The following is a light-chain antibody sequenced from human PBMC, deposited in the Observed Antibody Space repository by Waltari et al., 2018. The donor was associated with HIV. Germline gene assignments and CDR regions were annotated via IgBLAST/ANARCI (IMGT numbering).Light chain of an antibody. CDR1: TLPNKQ. Sequence: SYELTQPPSVSVSPGQPARSTCSGDTLPNKQSPWYQQKSGQAPVLVIYEDLKRPSGIPERFSGSSSGTMAILTISGAQVEDEADYYCYSTESNGNHRVFGGGTKLTVL. CDR2: EDL. CDR3: YSTESNGNHRV. V-gene: IGLV3-10*01. J-gene: IGLJ3*02.